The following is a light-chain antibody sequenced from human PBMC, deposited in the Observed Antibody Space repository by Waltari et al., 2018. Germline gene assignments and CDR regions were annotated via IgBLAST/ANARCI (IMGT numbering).Light chain of an antibody. CDR2: EVS. CDR1: SSDVGGYNY. CDR3: SSYAGSNNFGVV. J-gene: IGLJ2*01. V-gene: IGLV2-8*01. Sequence: QSALTQPPSASGSPGQSVTISCTGTSSDVGGYNYVSWYQQHPGKAPKLMIYEVSKRPYGVPARFSGSKSGNTASLTVSGLQAEDEADYYCSSYAGSNNFGVVFGGGTKLTVL.